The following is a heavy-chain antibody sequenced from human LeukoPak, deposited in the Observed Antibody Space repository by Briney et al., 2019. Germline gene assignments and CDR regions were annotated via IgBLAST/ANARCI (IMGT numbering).Heavy chain of an antibody. CDR3: AREIRHLYCYYYMDV. V-gene: IGHV4-4*02. J-gene: IGHJ6*03. CDR1: GGSISSSNW. CDR2: IYHSGST. Sequence: SGTLSLTCAVSGGSISSSNWWSWVRQPPGKGLEWIGEIYHSGSTNYNPSLKSRVTISVDKSKNQFSLKLSSATAADTAVYYCAREIRHLYCYYYMDVWGKGTTVTVSS. D-gene: IGHD4-17*01.